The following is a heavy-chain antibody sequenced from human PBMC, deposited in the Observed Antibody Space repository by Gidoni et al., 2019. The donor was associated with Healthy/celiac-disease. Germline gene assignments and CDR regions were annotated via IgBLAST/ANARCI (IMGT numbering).Heavy chain of an antibody. CDR3: AKDRESDYYSWFDP. D-gene: IGHD5-12*01. J-gene: IGHJ5*02. Sequence: QVQLVESGGGVVQPGRSLRLPCAASGFTFSSYGMHWVRQAPGKWLEWVAVISYDGSNKYYADSVKGRFTISRDNSKNTLYLQMNSLRAEDTAVYYCAKDRESDYYSWFDPWGQGTLVTVSS. CDR1: GFTFSSYG. V-gene: IGHV3-30*18. CDR2: ISYDGSNK.